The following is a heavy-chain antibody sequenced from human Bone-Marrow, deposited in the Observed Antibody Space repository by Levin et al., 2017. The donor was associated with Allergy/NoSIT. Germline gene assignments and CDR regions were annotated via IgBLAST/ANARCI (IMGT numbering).Heavy chain of an antibody. V-gene: IGHV1-24*01. CDR3: ATSPRRLDGSGYYNWFDP. CDR2: FDPDRATV. CDR1: GDALTKLS. Sequence: PGGSLRLSCKVSGDALTKLSMHWVRQTPAKGLEWMGGFDPDRATVIYAQMFQGRISMTEDPSTDTAYLQLTSLTSADTAVYYCATSPRRLDGSGYYNWFDPWGQGTLVTVSS. D-gene: IGHD3-22*01. J-gene: IGHJ5*02.